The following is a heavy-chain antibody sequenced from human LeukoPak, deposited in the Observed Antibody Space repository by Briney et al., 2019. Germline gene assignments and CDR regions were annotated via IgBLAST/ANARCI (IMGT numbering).Heavy chain of an antibody. D-gene: IGHD5-24*01. J-gene: IGHJ4*02. V-gene: IGHV3-23*01. Sequence: GGSLRLSCAASGFTFSSYAMSWVRQAPGKGLEWVSAISGSGGSTYYADSVKGRFTISRDNSKSTLFLQMNSLRAEDTAVYYCAKDPRVGSRVATPCHWGQGTLVAVSS. CDR2: ISGSGGST. CDR3: AKDPRVGSRVATPCH. CDR1: GFTFSSYA.